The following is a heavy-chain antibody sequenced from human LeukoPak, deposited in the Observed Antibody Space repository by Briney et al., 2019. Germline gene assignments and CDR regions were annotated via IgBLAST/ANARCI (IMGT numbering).Heavy chain of an antibody. CDR2: IRSKANSYAI. J-gene: IGHJ5*02. CDR3: IRLEYGSEPGGWFDP. Sequence: GGSLRLSCAASGFTFSGSAMHWVRQASGKGLEWVGRIRSKANSYAIAYAASVKGRFTISRDDSKNTAYLQMNSLKTEDTAVYYCIRLEYGSEPGGWFDPWGQGTLVTVSS. D-gene: IGHD3-10*01. CDR1: GFTFSGSA. V-gene: IGHV3-73*01.